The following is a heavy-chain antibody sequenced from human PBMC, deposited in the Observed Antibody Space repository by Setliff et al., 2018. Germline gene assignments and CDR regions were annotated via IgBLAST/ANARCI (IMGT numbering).Heavy chain of an antibody. D-gene: IGHD2-2*01. CDR2: VHYSGNI. J-gene: IGHJ4*02. V-gene: IGHV4-39*01. Sequence: SETLSLTCSVSGASFSAITYYWAWIRQPPGKGLEWIGDVHYSGNIYYNPSLKSRVTIFVDTSKNQFSLNLNSVTAADTGVYYCASCRYQVPYDYWGQGILVTVSS. CDR1: GASFSAITYY. CDR3: ASCRYQVPYDY.